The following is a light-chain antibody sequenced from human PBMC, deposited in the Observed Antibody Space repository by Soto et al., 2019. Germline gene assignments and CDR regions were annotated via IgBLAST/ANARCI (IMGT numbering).Light chain of an antibody. Sequence: ETVLTQSPGTLSLSPGERATLSCRASQSVSSSSLAWYQQKPGQAPRLLIYGASSRASGIPDRFSGSGSGTDFTLTMSRLEPEDFAVYYCQLYGSSPPSWTFGQGTKVEIK. CDR2: GAS. CDR3: QLYGSSPPSWT. J-gene: IGKJ1*01. V-gene: IGKV3-20*01. CDR1: QSVSSSS.